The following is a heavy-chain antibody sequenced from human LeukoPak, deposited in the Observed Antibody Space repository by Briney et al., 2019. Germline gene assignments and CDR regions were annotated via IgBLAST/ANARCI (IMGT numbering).Heavy chain of an antibody. V-gene: IGHV3-23*01. J-gene: IGHJ4*02. CDR3: ANYRKGVTPTFDY. CDR1: GFTFSSYG. D-gene: IGHD5-18*01. Sequence: TGGSLRLSCAASGFTFSSYGMSWVRQAPGKGLEWVSAISDSGGSTYYADSVKGRFTISRDNSKNTLYLQMNSLRAEDTAVYYCANYRKGVTPTFDYWGQGTLVTVSS. CDR2: ISDSGGST.